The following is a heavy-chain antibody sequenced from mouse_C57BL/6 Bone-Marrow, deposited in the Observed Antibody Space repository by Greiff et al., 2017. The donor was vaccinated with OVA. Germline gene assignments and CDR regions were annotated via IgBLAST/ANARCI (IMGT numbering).Heavy chain of an antibody. Sequence: VQLQQSGPGLVQPSQSLSITCTASGFSFTSYGVHWVRQSPGKGLEWLGVIRRGGRTDYNAAFMSRPGITTDNSTSEVILKMNSLQADDTALYYCTTSRITTRDWGQGTPVTVSA. CDR1: GFSFTSYG. J-gene: IGHJ3*01. D-gene: IGHD2-4*01. CDR3: TTSRITTRD. V-gene: IGHV2-5*01. CDR2: IRRGGRT.